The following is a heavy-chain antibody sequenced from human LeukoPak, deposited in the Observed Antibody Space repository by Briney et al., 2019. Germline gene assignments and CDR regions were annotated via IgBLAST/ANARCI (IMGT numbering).Heavy chain of an antibody. CDR3: ATARCSFGTCNSEIDY. CDR2: INPNSGDT. D-gene: IGHD2-15*01. V-gene: IGHV1-2*02. Sequence: GASVKVSCKASGYTFIGYYIHWVRQAPGQGLEWMGWINPNSGDTDYAQNFQGRVTMTRDTSISTAYMEMSRLTSDDTAVYYCATARCSFGTCNSEIDYWGQGTLVTVSS. J-gene: IGHJ4*02. CDR1: GYTFIGYY.